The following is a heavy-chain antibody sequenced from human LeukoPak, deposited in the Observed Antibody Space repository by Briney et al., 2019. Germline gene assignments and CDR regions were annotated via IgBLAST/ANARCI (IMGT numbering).Heavy chain of an antibody. CDR1: GGSVSSYY. J-gene: IGHJ4*02. CDR3: ASGFYDSSGWELPPLDY. D-gene: IGHD6-19*01. V-gene: IGHV4-59*02. CDR2: MYYSGST. Sequence: PSETLSLTCTVSGGSVSSYYWSWIRQPPGKGLEWIGYMYYSGSTNYNPSLKSRVTISIDTSKNQFSLKLNSVTAADTAVYYCASGFYDSSGWELPPLDYWGQGTLVTVSS.